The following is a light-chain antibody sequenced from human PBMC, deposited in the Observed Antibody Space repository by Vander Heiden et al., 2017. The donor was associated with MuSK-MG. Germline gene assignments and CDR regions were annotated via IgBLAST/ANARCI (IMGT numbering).Light chain of an antibody. CDR1: QSISSN. V-gene: IGKV3-15*01. CDR2: GAS. J-gene: IGKJ4*01. Sequence: PASLSASPGERVTLTCRASQSISSNLTWYQQKPGQAPKLLIYGASSMESGIPARFSGSGSGTEFTLTISSLQSEDFAIYYCQQRYSSPLTFGGGTKVEIK. CDR3: QQRYSSPLT.